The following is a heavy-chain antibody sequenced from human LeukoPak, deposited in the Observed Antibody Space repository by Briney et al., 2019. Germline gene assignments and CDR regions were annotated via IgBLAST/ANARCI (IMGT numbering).Heavy chain of an antibody. D-gene: IGHD3-22*01. V-gene: IGHV4-34*01. J-gene: IGHJ1*01. CDR1: GGSFSGYY. Sequence: SETLSLTCAVYGGSFSGYYWSWIRQPPGKGLEWIGEINHSGSTNYNPSLKSRVTISVDTSKNQFSLKLSSVTAADTAVYYCARGPYYYDSSGYYPLYFQHWGQGTLVTVSS. CDR2: INHSGST. CDR3: ARGPYYYDSSGYYPLYFQH.